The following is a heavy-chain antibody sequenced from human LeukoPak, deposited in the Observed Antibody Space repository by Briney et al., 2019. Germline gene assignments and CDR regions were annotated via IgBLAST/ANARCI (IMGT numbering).Heavy chain of an antibody. D-gene: IGHD3-9*01. Sequence: GGSLRLSCAASGFTFSSYAMSWVRQAPGKGLEWVSAISGSGGSTYYADSVKGRFTISRDNSKNTLYLQMNSLRAEDTAVYYCAKDGDYDILTGYPRYYFDYWGQGTLVTVSS. CDR1: GFTFSSYA. V-gene: IGHV3-23*01. J-gene: IGHJ4*02. CDR2: ISGSGGST. CDR3: AKDGDYDILTGYPRYYFDY.